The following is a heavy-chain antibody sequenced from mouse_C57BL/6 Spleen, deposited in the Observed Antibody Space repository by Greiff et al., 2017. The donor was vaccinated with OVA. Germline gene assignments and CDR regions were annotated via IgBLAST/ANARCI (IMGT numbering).Heavy chain of an antibody. Sequence: EVKLQESGPGLVKPSQSLSLTCSVTGYSITSGYYWNWIRQFPGNKLEWMGYISYDGSNNYNPSLKNRISITRDTSKNQFFLKLNSVTTEDTATYYCARARDGYDGDYFDYWGQGTTLTVSS. J-gene: IGHJ2*01. CDR3: ARARDGYDGDYFDY. V-gene: IGHV3-6*01. D-gene: IGHD2-2*01. CDR2: ISYDGSN. CDR1: GYSITSGYY.